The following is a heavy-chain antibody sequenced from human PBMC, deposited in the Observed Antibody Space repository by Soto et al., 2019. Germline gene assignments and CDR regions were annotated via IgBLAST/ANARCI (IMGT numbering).Heavy chain of an antibody. Sequence: SETLSLTCTVSGVSIINYYWSWIRQPPGKGLEWIGYIYYTGNTNYNPSLKSRVTISVDKSNNQFSLTLKSVTAADTAVYYCATLPPRIEVTVLPIPTWGQGTLVTVSS. J-gene: IGHJ5*02. CDR3: ATLPPRIEVTVLPIPT. CDR1: GVSIINYY. CDR2: IYYTGNT. D-gene: IGHD2-15*01. V-gene: IGHV4-59*12.